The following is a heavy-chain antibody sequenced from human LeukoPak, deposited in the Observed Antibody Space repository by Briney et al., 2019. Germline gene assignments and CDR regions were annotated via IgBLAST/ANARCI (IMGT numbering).Heavy chain of an antibody. Sequence: SETLSLTCTVSGGSISSYYWSWLRQPAGKGLEWIRRIYTSGSTNYNPSLKSRVTMSVDTSKNQFSLKLSSVTAADTSVYYCARDLRIAAARPDYYYYMDVWGKGPTVTVSS. CDR1: GGSISSYY. J-gene: IGHJ6*03. CDR2: IYTSGST. CDR3: ARDLRIAAARPDYYYYMDV. V-gene: IGHV4-4*07. D-gene: IGHD6-6*01.